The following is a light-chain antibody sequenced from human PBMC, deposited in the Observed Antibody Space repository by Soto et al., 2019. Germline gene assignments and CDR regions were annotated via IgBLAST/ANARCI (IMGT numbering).Light chain of an antibody. Sequence: EIVLTQSPGTLSLSPGGRATLSCRASQSVSSYLAWYHQKPGQAPRLLIFGASDRATGIPDRFSGSGSGTDFTLTIDRLEPEDFAMYYCQQYSDSPPTFGQGTKVDIK. J-gene: IGKJ1*01. CDR3: QQYSDSPPT. CDR2: GAS. CDR1: QSVSSY. V-gene: IGKV3-20*01.